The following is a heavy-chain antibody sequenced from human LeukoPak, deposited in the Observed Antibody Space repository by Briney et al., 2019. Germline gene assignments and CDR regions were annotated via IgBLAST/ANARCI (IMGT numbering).Heavy chain of an antibody. V-gene: IGHV4-34*01. CDR2: INHSGST. CDR1: GGSFSGYY. CDR3: VRFRPEMATIPKAVVNWFDP. Sequence: PETLSLTCAVYGGSFSGYYWSWIRHPPGKGLEWIGEINHSGSTNYNPTLKSRVTISVDTSKNQFSLKLSSVTAADTAVYYCVRFRPEMATIPKAVVNWFDPWGQGTLVTVSS. J-gene: IGHJ5*02. D-gene: IGHD5-24*01.